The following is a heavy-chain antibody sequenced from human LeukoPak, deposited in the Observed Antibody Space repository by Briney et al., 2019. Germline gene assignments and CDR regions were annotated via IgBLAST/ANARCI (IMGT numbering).Heavy chain of an antibody. Sequence: GGSLRLSCAASRFTFSSYAMHWVRQAPGKGLEWVAVISYDGGHKYYADSVKGRFTISRDNSKGTVYLQMNSLRPEDTAVYYCAKDDAWLQYGNWGRGTLVTVSS. CDR1: RFTFSSYA. V-gene: IGHV3-30*04. CDR3: AKDDAWLQYGN. CDR2: ISYDGGHK. J-gene: IGHJ4*02. D-gene: IGHD5-24*01.